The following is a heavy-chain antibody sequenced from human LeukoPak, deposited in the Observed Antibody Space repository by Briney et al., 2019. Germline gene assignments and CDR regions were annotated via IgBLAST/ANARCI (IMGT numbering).Heavy chain of an antibody. CDR3: AREAPISDSGNYYKSLGY. V-gene: IGHV4-34*01. Sequence: SETLSLTCAVYGGSFSGYYWNWIRQPPGKGLEWIGEINHSGSTNYNSSLKSRVTISVDTSKNQISLKLRSVTAADTAVYYCAREAPISDSGNYYKSLGYWGQGTLVTVSS. J-gene: IGHJ4*02. CDR1: GGSFSGYY. CDR2: INHSGST. D-gene: IGHD3-10*01.